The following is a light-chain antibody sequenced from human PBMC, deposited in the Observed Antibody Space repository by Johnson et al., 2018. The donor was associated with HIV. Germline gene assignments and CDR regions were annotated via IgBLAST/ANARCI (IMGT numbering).Light chain of an antibody. CDR2: DNN. CDR3: GTWNTRMSAGHV. V-gene: IGLV1-51*01. Sequence: QSVLTQPPSVSAAPGQKVTISRSGSSCDIGNNYVSWYQQLPGTAPKLLINDNNKRPSGIPDRISGSKSGTSATLGITGLQTGDEADYYCGTWNTRMSAGHVFGTGTKVTAL. J-gene: IGLJ1*01. CDR1: SCDIGNNY.